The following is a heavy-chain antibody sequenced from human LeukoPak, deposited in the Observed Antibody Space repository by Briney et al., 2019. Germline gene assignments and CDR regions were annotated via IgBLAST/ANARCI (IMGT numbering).Heavy chain of an antibody. CDR1: GFTFSIYS. D-gene: IGHD2-2*01. J-gene: IGHJ4*02. CDR2: ISSSSTI. CDR3: AREPLGYCSSTSCSFSLDY. V-gene: IGHV3-48*01. Sequence: PGGSLRLSCAASGFTFSIYSMNWVRQAPGKGLEWVSYISSSSTIYYADSVKGRFTISRDNAKNSLYLQMNSLRAEDTAVYYCAREPLGYCSSTSCSFSLDYWGQGTLVTVSS.